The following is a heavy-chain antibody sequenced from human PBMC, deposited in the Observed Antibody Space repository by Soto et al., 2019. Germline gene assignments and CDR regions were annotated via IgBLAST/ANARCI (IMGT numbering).Heavy chain of an antibody. CDR3: TTDDIAVAGTDY. Sequence: LRLSCAASGFTFSNAWMSWVRQAPGKGLEWVGRIKSKTDGGTTDYAAPVKGRFTISRDDSKNTLYLQMNSLKTEDTAVYYCTTDDIAVAGTDYWGQGTLVTVSS. V-gene: IGHV3-15*01. CDR2: IKSKTDGGTT. CDR1: GFTFSNAW. D-gene: IGHD6-19*01. J-gene: IGHJ4*02.